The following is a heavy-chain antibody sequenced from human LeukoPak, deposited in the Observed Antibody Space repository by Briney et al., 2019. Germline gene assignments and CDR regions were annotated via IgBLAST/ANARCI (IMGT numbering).Heavy chain of an antibody. CDR2: IREDGSEK. V-gene: IGHV3-7*01. Sequence: GGSLRLSCAASGFSFSIYWMSWVRQPPGEGLERGANIREDGSEKYYVDSVKGRFTISRDNAKNSLYLQMNSLRAEDTAVYYCASAPADGSGYYNFDQWGQGTLVTVSS. CDR3: ASAPADGSGYYNFDQ. CDR1: GFSFSIYW. J-gene: IGHJ4*02. D-gene: IGHD3-22*01.